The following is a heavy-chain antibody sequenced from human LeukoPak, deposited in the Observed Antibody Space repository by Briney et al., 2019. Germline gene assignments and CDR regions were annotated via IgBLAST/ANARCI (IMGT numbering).Heavy chain of an antibody. CDR3: ARERYDSSGYFRYYFDY. D-gene: IGHD3-22*01. CDR2: INPSNGNT. CDR1: GYTFTSYY. V-gene: IGHV1-46*03. Sequence: ASVKVSCKASGYTFTSYYIHCVRQAPGQGLEWMGIINPSNGNTNSAQKFQGRVTMTRDMSTSTVYMELSGLRSEDTAVYYCARERYDSSGYFRYYFDYWGQETLVTVSS. J-gene: IGHJ4*02.